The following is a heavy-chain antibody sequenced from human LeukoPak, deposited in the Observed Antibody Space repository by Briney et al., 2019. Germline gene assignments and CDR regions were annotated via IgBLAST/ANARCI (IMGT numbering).Heavy chain of an antibody. D-gene: IGHD3-10*01. CDR3: AAYPIVRGSTEAVDV. Sequence: SETLSLTCDVSGVSISTSNWWSWVRQPPGKELEWIGEIYYNGDTNYNPSLQSRVTISLDESENQFSLRLTSVTAADTAVYYCAAYPIVRGSTEAVDVWAKGRWFSCLQ. CDR2: IYYNGDT. J-gene: IGHJ3*01. V-gene: IGHV4/OR15-8*01. CDR1: GVSISTSNW.